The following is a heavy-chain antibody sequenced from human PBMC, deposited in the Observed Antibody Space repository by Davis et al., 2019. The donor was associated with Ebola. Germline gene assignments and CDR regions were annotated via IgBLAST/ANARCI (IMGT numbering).Heavy chain of an antibody. D-gene: IGHD3-9*01. CDR3: AREATGVSIFDY. CDR1: RGSISSNNW. J-gene: IGHJ4*02. V-gene: IGHV4-4*02. CDR2: IYHTGSI. Sequence: SETLSLTCTVSRGSISSNNWWSWVRQPPGKGLEWLGEIYHTGSIKYNPSLDSRVSISVDKSRNQFSLMLSSVTAADTAVYYCAREATGVSIFDYWGQGTLVTVSS.